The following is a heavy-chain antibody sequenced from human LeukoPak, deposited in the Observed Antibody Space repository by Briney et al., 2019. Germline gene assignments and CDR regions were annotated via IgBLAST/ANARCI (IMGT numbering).Heavy chain of an antibody. CDR3: ARDRNIMVRGTYYYSMDV. J-gene: IGHJ6*03. V-gene: IGHV1-2*02. D-gene: IGHD3-10*01. CDR2: INPNSGGT. CDR1: GYTFTGYY. Sequence: ASVKVSCKASGYTFTGYYMHWVRQAPGQGLEWMGWINPNSGGTNYAQKFQGRVTMTRDTSISTAYMELSRLRSDDTAVYYCARDRNIMVRGTYYYSMDVWGKGTTVTISS.